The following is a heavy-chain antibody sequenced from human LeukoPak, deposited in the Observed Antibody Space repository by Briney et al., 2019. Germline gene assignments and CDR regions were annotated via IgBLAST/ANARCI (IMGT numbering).Heavy chain of an antibody. V-gene: IGHV1-8*01. J-gene: IGHJ4*02. CDR2: MNPNSGNT. CDR3: ATRAQNYGAFDY. D-gene: IGHD1-7*01. CDR1: GYTFTSYD. Sequence: GASVKVSCKASGYTFTSYDINWVRQATGQGLEWMGWMNPNSGNTGYVQKFQGRVTMTRNTSISTAYMELSSLRSEDTAVYYCATRAQNYGAFDYWGQGTLVTVSS.